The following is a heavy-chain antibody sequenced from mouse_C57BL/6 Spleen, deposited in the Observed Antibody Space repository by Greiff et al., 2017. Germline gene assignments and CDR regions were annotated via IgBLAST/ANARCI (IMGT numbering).Heavy chain of an antibody. D-gene: IGHD2-10*02. CDR1: GFTFSSYA. Sequence: EVKLVESGEGLVKPGGSLKLSCAASGFTFSSYAMSWVRQTPEKRLEWVAYISSGGDYIYYADTVKGRFTISRDNARNTLYLQMSSLKSEDTAMYYCTRVWAPEDLAYWGQGTLVTVSA. CDR3: TRVWAPEDLAY. V-gene: IGHV5-9-1*02. CDR2: ISSGGDYI. J-gene: IGHJ3*01.